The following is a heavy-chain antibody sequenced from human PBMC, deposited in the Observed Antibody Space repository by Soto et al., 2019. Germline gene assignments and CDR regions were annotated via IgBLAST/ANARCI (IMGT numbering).Heavy chain of an antibody. CDR3: VTEVMGGFPH. J-gene: IGHJ4*02. CDR1: GLTFSDAW. D-gene: IGHD2-8*01. Sequence: EVQLVESGGGLVKPGESLRLSCTVSGLTFSDAWMNWVRQAPGKGPEWVALIKSKANGGTTHDAAPVRGRFTISRDDSQNRLYLQMNSLKSEDTAVYYCVTEVMGGFPHWGQGTLVTVS. V-gene: IGHV3-15*07. CDR2: IKSKANGGTT.